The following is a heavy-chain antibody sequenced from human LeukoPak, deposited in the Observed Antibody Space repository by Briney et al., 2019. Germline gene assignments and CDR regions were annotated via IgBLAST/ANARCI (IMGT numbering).Heavy chain of an antibody. CDR3: ARETENYSSGWYGWFDP. Sequence: SLTCTVSGGSISSYYWSWIRQPAGKGLEWIGRIYTSGSTNYNPSLKSRVAMSVDTSKNQFSLKLSSVTAADTAVYYCARETENYSSGWYGWFDPRGQGTLVTVSS. CDR1: GGSISSYY. D-gene: IGHD6-19*01. V-gene: IGHV4-4*07. CDR2: IYTSGST. J-gene: IGHJ5*02.